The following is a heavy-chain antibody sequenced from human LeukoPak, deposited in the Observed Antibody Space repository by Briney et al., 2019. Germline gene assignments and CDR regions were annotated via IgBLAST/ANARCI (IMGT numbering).Heavy chain of an antibody. CDR2: IYHSGTTYSGST. Sequence: SETLSLTCNVSGVSMSNYYWVWIRQPPGKGLEWIGSIYHSGTTYSGSTYYNPSLKSRVTISLDTSKNQFSLKVGSMTAADTAVYYCARATRIVGATSYYFDYWGQGTLVTVSS. D-gene: IGHD1-26*01. V-gene: IGHV4-39*07. CDR3: ARATRIVGATSYYFDY. CDR1: GVSMSNYY. J-gene: IGHJ4*02.